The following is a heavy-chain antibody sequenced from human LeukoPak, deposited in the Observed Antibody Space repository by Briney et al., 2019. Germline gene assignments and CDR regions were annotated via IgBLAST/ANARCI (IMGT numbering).Heavy chain of an antibody. Sequence: GGSLRLSCAASGFAFSNYWMDWVRQAPGRGPLWVSRISGDGITTYYAGAAKGRFTISRDNAKNTLYLQMHSLRAEDSAVYYCARGFYGSGNSWGHGTLVTVSS. CDR3: ARGFYGSGNS. J-gene: IGHJ4*01. V-gene: IGHV3-74*01. CDR2: ISGDGITT. CDR1: GFAFSNYW. D-gene: IGHD3-10*01.